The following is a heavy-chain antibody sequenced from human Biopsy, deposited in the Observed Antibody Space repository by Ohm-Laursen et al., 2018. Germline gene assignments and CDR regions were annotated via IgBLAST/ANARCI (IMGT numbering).Heavy chain of an antibody. CDR1: GGSFSGYY. CDR3: ARALDYYDPYYYYAMDV. D-gene: IGHD3-16*01. V-gene: IGHV4-34*01. J-gene: IGHJ6*02. CDR2: INHRGSA. Sequence: TLSLTCAVYGGSFSGYYWTWIRQRPGKGLEWIGEINHRGSASYNPSLKSRITVLVDTSKNQFSLKLRSVSAADTAVYFCARALDYYDPYYYYAMDVWGQGTSVTVSS.